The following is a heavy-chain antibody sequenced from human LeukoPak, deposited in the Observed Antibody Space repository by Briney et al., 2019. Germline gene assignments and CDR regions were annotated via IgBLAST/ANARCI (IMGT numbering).Heavy chain of an antibody. J-gene: IGHJ4*02. CDR2: IKSKTDGGTT. CDR1: GFTFSNVW. Sequence: PGGSLRLSCAASGFTFSNVWMSWVRQAPGKGLEWVGRIKSKTDGGTTDYAAPVKGRFTISRDDSKNTLNLQMNSLKTEDTAVYYCTPSIAVAGSLDYWGQGTLATVSS. CDR3: TPSIAVAGSLDY. D-gene: IGHD6-19*01. V-gene: IGHV3-15*01.